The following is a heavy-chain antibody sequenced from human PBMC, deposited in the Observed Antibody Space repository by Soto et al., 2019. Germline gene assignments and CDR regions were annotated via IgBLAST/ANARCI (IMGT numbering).Heavy chain of an antibody. V-gene: IGHV3-23*01. Sequence: VQLLESGGGLVQPGGSLRLSCAASGFTFSSYAMSWVRQAPGKGLEWVSAISGSGGSTYYADSVKGRFTISRDNSKNTRYLQMNSLRAEDTAVYYCAKGPLYYDFPYYFDYWGQGTLVTVSS. D-gene: IGHD3-3*01. CDR3: AKGPLYYDFPYYFDY. J-gene: IGHJ4*02. CDR1: GFTFSSYA. CDR2: ISGSGGST.